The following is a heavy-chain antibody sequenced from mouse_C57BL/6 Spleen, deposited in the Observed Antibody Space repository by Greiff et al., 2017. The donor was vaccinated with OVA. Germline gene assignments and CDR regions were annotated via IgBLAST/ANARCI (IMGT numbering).Heavy chain of an antibody. Sequence: QVQLQPPGAELVKPGASVKLSCKASGYTFTSYWMHWVKQRPGQGLEWIGMIHPNSGSTNYNEKFKSKATLTVDKSSSTAYMQLSSLTSEDSAVYYCARCPYDYDDSWFAYWGQGTLVTVSA. V-gene: IGHV1-64*01. D-gene: IGHD2-4*01. CDR2: IHPNSGST. CDR3: ARCPYDYDDSWFAY. J-gene: IGHJ3*01. CDR1: GYTFTSYW.